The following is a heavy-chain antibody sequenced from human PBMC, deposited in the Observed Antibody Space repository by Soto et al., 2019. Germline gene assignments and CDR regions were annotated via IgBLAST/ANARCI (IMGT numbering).Heavy chain of an antibody. CDR1: GFTFSSYW. CDR2: INSDGSST. CDR3: ARDRNMRFGESIHFDY. D-gene: IGHD3-10*01. Sequence: GGSLRLSCAASGFTFSSYWMHWVRQAPGKGLVWVSRINSDGSSTSYADSVKGRFTISRDNAKNTLYLQMNSLRAEDTAVYYCARDRNMRFGESIHFDYWGQGTLVTVSS. V-gene: IGHV3-74*01. J-gene: IGHJ4*02.